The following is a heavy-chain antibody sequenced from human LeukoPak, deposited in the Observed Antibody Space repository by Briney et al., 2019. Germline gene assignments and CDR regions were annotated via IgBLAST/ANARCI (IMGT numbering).Heavy chain of an antibody. CDR2: ISASGAST. J-gene: IGHJ4*02. D-gene: IGHD3-9*01. Sequence: PGGSLRLSCAASGLTFSSCAMSWVRQAPGKGPEWVSVISASGASTYYADSVRGRFTISRDNSENTLYLQMSSLRAEDTAVYYCAKRASDWYYFDYWGQGNLVTVSS. CDR1: GLTFSSCA. CDR3: AKRASDWYYFDY. V-gene: IGHV3-23*01.